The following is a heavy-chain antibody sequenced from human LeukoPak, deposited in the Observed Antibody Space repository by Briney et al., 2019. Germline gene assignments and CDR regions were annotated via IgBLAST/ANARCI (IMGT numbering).Heavy chain of an antibody. V-gene: IGHV3-74*01. CDR3: GRVHQRIVRFNDY. CDR2: INSSGSST. J-gene: IGHJ4*02. D-gene: IGHD2-2*01. CDR1: GFTFSSYC. Sequence: PGGSLSLSCAASGFTFSSYCRHWVRQAPGKGLVWVSRINSSGSSTTYADSVKGRFTVSRDNAKPTLYLQMNSLRAEDTAVYYCGRVHQRIVRFNDYWGQGTLVTVSS.